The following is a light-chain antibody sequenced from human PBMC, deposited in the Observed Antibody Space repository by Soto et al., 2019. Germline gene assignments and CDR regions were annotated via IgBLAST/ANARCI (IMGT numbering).Light chain of an antibody. CDR1: QSVSSN. CDR3: QQYNNWPPWT. V-gene: IGKV3-15*01. CDR2: DAS. J-gene: IGKJ1*01. Sequence: IVRTQAPATLSLSPGERATLSCRASQSVSSNFAWYQQKPGQAPRLLIYDASTRATGIPDRFSGSGSETEFTLTISSLQSGDYAIYYCQQYNNWPPWTFGPGTKVDIK.